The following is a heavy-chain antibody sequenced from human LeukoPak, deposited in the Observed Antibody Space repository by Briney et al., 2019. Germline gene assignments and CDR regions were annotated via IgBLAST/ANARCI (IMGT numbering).Heavy chain of an antibody. CDR2: ISSSSSYI. CDR1: GFTFSSYS. V-gene: IGHV3-21*01. CDR3: ARDVSWNQRFKTPSYYYYYYMDV. D-gene: IGHD1-1*01. Sequence: SGGSLRLSCAASGFTFSSYSMNWVRQAPGKGLEWVSSISSSSSYIYYADSVKGRFTISRDNAKNSLYLQMNSLRVEDTAVYYCARDVSWNQRFKTPSYYYYYYMDVWGKGTTVTVSS. J-gene: IGHJ6*03.